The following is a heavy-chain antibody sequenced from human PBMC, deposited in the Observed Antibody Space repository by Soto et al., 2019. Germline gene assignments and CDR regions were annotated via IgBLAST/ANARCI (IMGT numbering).Heavy chain of an antibody. CDR2: TSAYNGNT. CDR1: GYTFTSYG. D-gene: IGHD3-22*01. CDR3: ARPGYYDSSGYKRGNAFDS. J-gene: IGHJ3*02. Sequence: QVQLVQSGAEVKKPGASVKVSCKASGYTFTSYGIIWVRQAPGQGLEWMGWTSAYNGNTNYAQKLQGRVTMTTDTTTSTAYMELRRMRSDDTAVYYCARPGYYDSSGYKRGNAFDSWGQGTMVTVAS. V-gene: IGHV1-18*01.